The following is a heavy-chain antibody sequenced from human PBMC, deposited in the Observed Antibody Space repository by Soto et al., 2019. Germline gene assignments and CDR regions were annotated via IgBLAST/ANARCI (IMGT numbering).Heavy chain of an antibody. V-gene: IGHV1-18*01. CDR3: ARDLDPIKVAAPFGGGDL. Sequence: ASVKVSCKASGYTFTSYGISWVRQAPGQGLEWMGWISAYNGNTNYAQKLQGRVTMTTDTSTSTAYMELRSLRSDDTAVYYCARDLDPIKVAAPFGGGDLWGRGTLVTVSS. CDR1: GYTFTSYG. D-gene: IGHD3-10*01. CDR2: ISAYNGNT. J-gene: IGHJ2*01.